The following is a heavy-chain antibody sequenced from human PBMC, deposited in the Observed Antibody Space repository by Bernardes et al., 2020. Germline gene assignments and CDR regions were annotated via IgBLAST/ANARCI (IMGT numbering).Heavy chain of an antibody. J-gene: IGHJ4*02. CDR3: AFTLPERWLQSGGSDY. D-gene: IGHD5-12*01. CDR1: GFTVSSNY. CDR2: IYSGGST. Sequence: GGSLRLSCAASGFTVSSNYMSWVRQAPGKGLEWVSVIYSGGSTYYADSVKGRFTISRDNSKNTLYLQMNSLRAEDTAVYYCAFTLPERWLQSGGSDYWGQGTLVTVSS. V-gene: IGHV3-53*01.